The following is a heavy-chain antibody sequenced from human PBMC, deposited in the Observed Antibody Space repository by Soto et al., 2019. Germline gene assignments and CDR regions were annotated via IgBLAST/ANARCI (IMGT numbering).Heavy chain of an antibody. CDR3: ARDVRLQYYYYGMDV. Sequence: TLSLTCTVSGGSTSSYYWSWIRQPPGKGLEWIGYIYYSGSTNYNPSLKRRVTMSVDTSKNQFSLKLSSVTAADTAVYYCARDVRLQYYYYGMDVWGQGTTVTVSS. D-gene: IGHD2-15*01. CDR2: IYYSGST. J-gene: IGHJ6*02. V-gene: IGHV4-59*01. CDR1: GGSTSSYY.